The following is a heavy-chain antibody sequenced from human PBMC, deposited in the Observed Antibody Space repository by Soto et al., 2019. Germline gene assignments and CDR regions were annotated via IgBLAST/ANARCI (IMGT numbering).Heavy chain of an antibody. Sequence: SETLSLTCTVSGGSISSSSYYWGWIRQPPGKGLEWIGSIYYSGSTYYNPSLKSRVTISVDTSKNQFSLKLSSVTAADTAVYYCASPRYSYGLYGMDVWGQGTTVTVSS. CDR3: ASPRYSYGLYGMDV. D-gene: IGHD5-18*01. J-gene: IGHJ6*02. CDR1: GGSISSSSYY. V-gene: IGHV4-39*01. CDR2: IYYSGST.